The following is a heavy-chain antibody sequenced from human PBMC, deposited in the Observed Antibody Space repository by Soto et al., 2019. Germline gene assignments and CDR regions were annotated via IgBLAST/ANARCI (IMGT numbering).Heavy chain of an antibody. Sequence: GESLKISCKGSGYSFASYWIGWVRQMPGKGLEWMGIVYPGDSDTRYSPSFQGQVTISADNSITTAYLQWSTLKASDSALYYCARQVEDGYSFGFHYWGQGTQVNVSS. J-gene: IGHJ4*02. CDR1: GYSFASYW. CDR3: ARQVEDGYSFGFHY. D-gene: IGHD5-18*01. V-gene: IGHV5-51*01. CDR2: VYPGDSDT.